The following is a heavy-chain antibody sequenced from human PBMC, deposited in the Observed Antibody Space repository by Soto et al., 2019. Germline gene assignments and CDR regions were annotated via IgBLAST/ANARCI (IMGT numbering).Heavy chain of an antibody. CDR3: ALYCGGDCYSSYY. Sequence: EVQLLESGGGLVQPGGSLRLSCAASGFTFSRYAMSWVRQAPGKGLEWVSAISGSGGSTYYADSVKGRFTISRDNSKNTLYLQMNSLRAEDTPVYYCALYCGGDCYSSYYWGQGTLVTVSS. V-gene: IGHV3-23*01. J-gene: IGHJ4*02. D-gene: IGHD2-21*02. CDR2: ISGSGGST. CDR1: GFTFSRYA.